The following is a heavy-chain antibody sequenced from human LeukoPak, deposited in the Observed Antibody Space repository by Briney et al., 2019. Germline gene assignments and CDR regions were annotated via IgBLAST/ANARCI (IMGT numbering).Heavy chain of an antibody. J-gene: IGHJ5*02. CDR1: GFTFSSYS. D-gene: IGHD1-26*01. CDR2: ISSSSSYI. Sequence: PGGSLRLSCAASGFTFSSYSMNWVRQAPGKGLEWVSSISSSSSYIYYADSVKGRFTISRDNAKNSLYLQMNSLRAEDTAVYYCARDGSYFDNWFDPWGQGTLVTVSS. V-gene: IGHV3-21*01. CDR3: ARDGSYFDNWFDP.